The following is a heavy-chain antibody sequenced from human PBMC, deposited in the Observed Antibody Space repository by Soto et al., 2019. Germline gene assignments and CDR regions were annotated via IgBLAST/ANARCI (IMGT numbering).Heavy chain of an antibody. Sequence: EVQLLESGGGLVQPGGSLRLSCVVSGFTFSSYAMSWVRQAPGKGLEWVSLISGTGSTTYYADSVKGRFTITRDNSKNTLYTQMSRLRADDTDVYYCGASRFWGQGTLVTVSS. CDR2: ISGTGSTT. CDR3: GASRF. V-gene: IGHV3-23*01. J-gene: IGHJ4*02. CDR1: GFTFSSYA.